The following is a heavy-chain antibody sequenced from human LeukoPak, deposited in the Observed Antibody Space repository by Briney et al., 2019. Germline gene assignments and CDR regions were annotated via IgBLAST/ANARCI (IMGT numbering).Heavy chain of an antibody. D-gene: IGHD6-13*01. CDR1: GGSISGYY. V-gene: IGHV4-34*01. CDR3: ARGRRWAAAAILY. CDR2: INHSGST. J-gene: IGHJ4*02. Sequence: SETLSLTCTVSGGSISGYYWSWIRQPPGKGLEWIGEINHSGSTNYNPSLKSRVTISVDTSKNQFSLKLSSVTAADTAVYYCARGRRWAAAAILYWGQGTLVTVSS.